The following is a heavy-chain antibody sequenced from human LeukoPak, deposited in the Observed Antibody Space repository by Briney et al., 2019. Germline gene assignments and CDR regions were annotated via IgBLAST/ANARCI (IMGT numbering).Heavy chain of an antibody. CDR3: ARDAYYYDSSGYRRVDAFDI. V-gene: IGHV1-2*02. CDR1: GYTFTGYY. CDR2: INPNSGGT. Sequence: ASVKASCKASGYTFTGYYMHWVRQAPGQGLEWMGWINPNSGGTNYAQKFQGRVTMTRDTSISTAYMELSRLRSDDTAVYYCARDAYYYDSSGYRRVDAFDIWGQGTMVTVSS. D-gene: IGHD3-22*01. J-gene: IGHJ3*02.